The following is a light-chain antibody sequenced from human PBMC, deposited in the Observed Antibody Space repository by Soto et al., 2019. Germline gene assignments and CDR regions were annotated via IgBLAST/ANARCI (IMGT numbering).Light chain of an antibody. Sequence: DIVMTQTPLSLRVTLGQPASISCSSSQSPVDGDGITSLSWLHQRPGQPPRLLIYKVSNRFSGVPDRSSGSGAGTDFTLKINTVEAEDVGVYYCMQDALYSTFGQGTKVDIK. CDR2: KVS. CDR3: MQDALYST. V-gene: IGKV2-24*01. J-gene: IGKJ1*01. CDR1: QSPVDGDGITS.